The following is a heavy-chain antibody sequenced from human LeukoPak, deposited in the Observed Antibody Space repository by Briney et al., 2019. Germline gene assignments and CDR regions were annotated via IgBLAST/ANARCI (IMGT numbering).Heavy chain of an antibody. D-gene: IGHD5-24*01. Sequence: SETLSLTCTVSGGSNSSSSYCWGWIRQPPGKGLEWIGSIYYSGSTYYNPSLKSRVTISIDTSKNQFSLKLNSVTAADTAVYYCARDHRAAGDGYWFEAFDIWGQGTMVTVSS. CDR1: GGSNSSSSYC. CDR2: IYYSGST. J-gene: IGHJ3*02. V-gene: IGHV4-39*07. CDR3: ARDHRAAGDGYWFEAFDI.